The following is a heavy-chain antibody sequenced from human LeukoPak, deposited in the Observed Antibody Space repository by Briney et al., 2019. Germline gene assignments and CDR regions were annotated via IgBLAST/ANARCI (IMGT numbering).Heavy chain of an antibody. CDR2: INHSGST. J-gene: IGHJ4*02. CDR3: ASGRWGNSDS. CDR1: GGSFSGYY. V-gene: IGHV4-34*01. Sequence: SETLSLTCAVYGGSFSGYYWSWIRQPPGKGLEWIGEINHSGSTNYNPSLKSRVTISVDTSKTQFSLKLSSVTVADTAVYYCASGRWGNSDSWGQGTLVTVSS. D-gene: IGHD3-16*01.